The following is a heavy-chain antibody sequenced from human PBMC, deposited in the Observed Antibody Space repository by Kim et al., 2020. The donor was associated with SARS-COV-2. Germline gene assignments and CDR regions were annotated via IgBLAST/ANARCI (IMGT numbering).Heavy chain of an antibody. CDR3: ARQVTMIVVVIKFVGFFDY. D-gene: IGHD3-22*01. CDR1: GGSISSSSYY. CDR2: IYYSGST. V-gene: IGHV4-39*01. J-gene: IGHJ4*02. Sequence: SETLSLTCTVSGGSISSSSYYWGWIRQPPGKGLEWIGSIYYSGSTYYNPSLKGRVTISVDTSKNQFSLKLSPVTAADTAVYYCARQVTMIVVVIKFVGFFDYWGQGTLVTVSS.